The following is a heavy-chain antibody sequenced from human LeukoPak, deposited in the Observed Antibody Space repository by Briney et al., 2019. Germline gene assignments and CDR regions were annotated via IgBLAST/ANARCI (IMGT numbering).Heavy chain of an antibody. D-gene: IGHD2-21*02. V-gene: IGHV3-48*02. CDR1: GFTFSSYS. Sequence: GGSLRLSCAASGFTFSSYSMTWVRQAPGKGLEWVSYISSSSSTIYYADSVKGRFTISRDNAKNSLYLQMNSLRDEDTAVYYCAREPYCGGDCYSEYFQHWGQGTLVTVSS. CDR3: AREPYCGGDCYSEYFQH. J-gene: IGHJ1*01. CDR2: ISSSSSTI.